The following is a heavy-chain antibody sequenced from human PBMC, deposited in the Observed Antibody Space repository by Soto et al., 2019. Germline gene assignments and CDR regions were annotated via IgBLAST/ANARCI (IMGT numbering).Heavy chain of an antibody. V-gene: IGHV3-74*01. CDR3: ASGIGSNSNPYYYYYYYMDV. CDR2: INSDGSST. J-gene: IGHJ6*03. CDR1: GFTFSSYW. Sequence: PGGSLRLSCAASGFTFSSYWMHWVRQAPGKGLVWVSRINSDGSSTSYADSVKGRFTISRDNAKNTLYLQMNSLRAEDTAVYYCASGIGSNSNPYYYYYYYMDVWGKGTTVTVSS. D-gene: IGHD4-4*01.